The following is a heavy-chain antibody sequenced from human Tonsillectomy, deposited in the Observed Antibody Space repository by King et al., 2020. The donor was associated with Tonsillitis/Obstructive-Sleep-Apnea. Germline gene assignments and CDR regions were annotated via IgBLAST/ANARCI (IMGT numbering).Heavy chain of an antibody. CDR1: GGSISSSSHY. D-gene: IGHD3-22*01. CDR2: IYYSGST. Sequence: QLQESGPGLVKPSETLSLTCTASGGSISSSSHYWGWIRQPPGKGLEWIGSIYYSGSTYYNPSLQSRVTISVDTSKNQFSLKLSSVTAADTAVYYCARQQAYYYDSSGYSDWYFDLWGRGTLVTVSS. J-gene: IGHJ2*01. V-gene: IGHV4-39*01. CDR3: ARQQAYYYDSSGYSDWYFDL.